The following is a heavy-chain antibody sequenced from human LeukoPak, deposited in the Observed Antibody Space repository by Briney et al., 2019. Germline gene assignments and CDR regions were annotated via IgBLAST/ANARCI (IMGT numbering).Heavy chain of an antibody. V-gene: IGHV1-2*02. D-gene: IGHD3-10*01. Sequence: ASVKVSCKASGYSFTGHYMHWVRQAPGQGLEWMGWINPKSGGTNYAQKFQGRVTMTRDTSISTAYMDMSSLRSDDTAVYYCARNLWFGESSDAFDMWGQGTMVTVST. J-gene: IGHJ3*02. CDR2: INPKSGGT. CDR3: ARNLWFGESSDAFDM. CDR1: GYSFTGHY.